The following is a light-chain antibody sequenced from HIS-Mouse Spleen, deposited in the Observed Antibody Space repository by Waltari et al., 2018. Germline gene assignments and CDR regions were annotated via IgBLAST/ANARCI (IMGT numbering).Light chain of an antibody. CDR3: SSYAGSNNFVV. J-gene: IGLJ2*01. CDR2: EVS. V-gene: IGLV2-8*01. Sequence: QSALTQPPSASGSPGQSVTISCTGTSSDVGGSNHGSWYQQHPGKAPKLMIYEVSKRPSGVPDRFSGSKSGNTASLTVSGLQAEDEADYYCSSYAGSNNFVVFGGGTKLTVL. CDR1: SSDVGGSNH.